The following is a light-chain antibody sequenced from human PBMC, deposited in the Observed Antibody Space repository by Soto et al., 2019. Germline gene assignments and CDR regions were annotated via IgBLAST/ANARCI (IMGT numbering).Light chain of an antibody. CDR3: QKYNSYYWT. J-gene: IGKJ1*01. Sequence: DIQMTQSPSTMSEYVVARVTITCRASQSISSWLAWYQQKQGKDTKILIYDAYSLESGVPSRFSGSGSGTEFTLTISSMQPDDFATYYCQKYNSYYWTGGQWNKVDI. CDR2: DAY. V-gene: IGKV1-5*01. CDR1: QSISSW.